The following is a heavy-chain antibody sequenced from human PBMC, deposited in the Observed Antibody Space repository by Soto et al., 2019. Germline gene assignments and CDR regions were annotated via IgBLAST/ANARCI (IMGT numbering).Heavy chain of an antibody. CDR1: GFTFRDAW. CDR3: TKVGDGNVLTF. CDR2: IKAKSDGGTA. J-gene: IGHJ4*02. V-gene: IGHV3-15*01. D-gene: IGHD1-1*01. Sequence: EVQLVESEGGLVEPGGSLRLSCAASGFTFRDAWMTWVRQAPGKGLEWVGRIKAKSDGGTAVYAAPVQGRFTISRDDSKNTVYLQMDSLKTEDTAVYYCTKVGDGNVLTFWGQGTLVTVSS.